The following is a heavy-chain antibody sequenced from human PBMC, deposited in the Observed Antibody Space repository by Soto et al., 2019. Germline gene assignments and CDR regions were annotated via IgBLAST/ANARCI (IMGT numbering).Heavy chain of an antibody. Sequence: PXGSLRLSCGAPGFTFKDYGMHWVRQAPGKGLEWVAVISYDGKQTYYADSVKGRFTISKDKSKSTLFLQMNSLRVDDTAVYYCARDGWGSNWYFDLWGRGTLVTVSS. CDR1: GFTFKDYG. CDR2: ISYDGKQT. V-gene: IGHV3-30*03. J-gene: IGHJ2*01. CDR3: ARDGWGSNWYFDL. D-gene: IGHD3-16*01.